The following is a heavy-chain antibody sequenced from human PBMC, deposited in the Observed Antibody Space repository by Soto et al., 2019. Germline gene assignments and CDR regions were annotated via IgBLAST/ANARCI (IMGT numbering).Heavy chain of an antibody. CDR2: IYYSGST. CDR3: ARGHDYGDYLVDY. V-gene: IGHV4-61*01. CDR1: GGSVSSGSYY. J-gene: IGHJ4*02. D-gene: IGHD4-17*01. Sequence: QVQLQESGPGLVKPSETLSLTCTVSGGSVSSGSYYWSWIRQPPGKGLEWIGYIYYSGSTNYNPSLKSRVTISVDTSKNQFSLKLSAVTAADTAVYYCARGHDYGDYLVDYLGQGTLVTVS.